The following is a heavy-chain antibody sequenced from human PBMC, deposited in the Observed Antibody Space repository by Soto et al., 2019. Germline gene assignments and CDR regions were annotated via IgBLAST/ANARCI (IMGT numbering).Heavy chain of an antibody. V-gene: IGHV4-34*01. J-gene: IGHJ4*02. D-gene: IGHD1-1*01. CDR1: GQSFSGHS. CDR2: INESGST. CDR3: ARGSGIVALPGELEDVNYDY. Sequence: QVQLQQWGAGLVKPSETLSLSCAVYGQSFSGHSWAWIRQPPGKGLEWIGAINESGSTYYNPSLKSRVTISTGTSKNQFSLKLSSVSAADTAAYFCARGSGIVALPGELEDVNYDYWGQGTLVNVSS.